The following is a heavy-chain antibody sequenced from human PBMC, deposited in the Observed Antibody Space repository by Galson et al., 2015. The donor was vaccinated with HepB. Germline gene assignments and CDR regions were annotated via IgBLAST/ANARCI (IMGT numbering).Heavy chain of an antibody. Sequence: SLRLSCADSKFTFNRFWMSWVRQAPGKGLEWVANIKQDGTEQYYADSVKGRFTISRANAKRSVFLQMDSLRVDDTAVYYCARELVRRLGQAPLGAFGRWGPGTVVTVSS. CDR3: ARELVRRLGQAPLGAFGR. J-gene: IGHJ3*02. CDR2: IKQDGTEQ. D-gene: IGHD3-16*01. CDR1: KFTFNRFW. V-gene: IGHV3-7*01.